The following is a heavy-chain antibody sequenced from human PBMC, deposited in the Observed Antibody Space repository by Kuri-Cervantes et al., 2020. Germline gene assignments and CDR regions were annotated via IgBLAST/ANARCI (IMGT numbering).Heavy chain of an antibody. CDR3: ASGVGELGYYGMDV. V-gene: IGHV1-69*06. D-gene: IGHD3-10*01. J-gene: IGHJ6*02. CDR2: IIPIFGTA. CDR1: GGTFSSYA. Sequence: SVKVSCKASGGTFSSYAISWVRQAPGQGLEWMGGIIPIFGTANYAQKFQGRVTVTADKSTSTAYMELRSLRSDDTAVYYCASGVGELGYYGMDVWGQGTTVTVSS.